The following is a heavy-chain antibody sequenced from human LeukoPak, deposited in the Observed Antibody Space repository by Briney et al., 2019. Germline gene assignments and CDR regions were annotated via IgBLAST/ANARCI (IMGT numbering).Heavy chain of an antibody. D-gene: IGHD3-22*01. Sequence: SETLSLTCAVYGGSFSGYYWSWIRQPPGKGLEWIGEINHSGGTNYNPSLKSRVTISVDTSKNQFSLKPSSVTAADTAVYYCARTSAYYYDSSGYYWGYYFDYWGQGTLVTVSS. CDR2: INHSGGT. V-gene: IGHV4-34*01. CDR3: ARTSAYYYDSSGYYWGYYFDY. J-gene: IGHJ4*02. CDR1: GGSFSGYY.